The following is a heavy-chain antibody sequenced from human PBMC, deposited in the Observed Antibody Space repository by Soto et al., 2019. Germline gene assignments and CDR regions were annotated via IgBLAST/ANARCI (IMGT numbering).Heavy chain of an antibody. V-gene: IGHV1-18*01. Sequence: ASVKVSCKTSGYTFSNYGITWVRQAPGQPLEWLGWISLYSDGTNYAQKFQGRVSMTTDTSTTTAYMELRSLRSDDTAVYYCARVVPSAEACFGSWGQGTLVTVSS. CDR3: ARVVPSAEACFGS. D-gene: IGHD2-2*01. J-gene: IGHJ5*01. CDR1: GYTFSNYG. CDR2: ISLYSDGT.